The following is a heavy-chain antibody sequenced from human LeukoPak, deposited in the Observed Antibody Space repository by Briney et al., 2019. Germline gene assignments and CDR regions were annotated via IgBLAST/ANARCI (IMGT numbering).Heavy chain of an antibody. CDR2: ISSSSSYI. D-gene: IGHD6-13*01. CDR1: GFTFSSYS. Sequence: GGSLRLSCAASGFTFSSYSMNWVRQAPGKGLEWVSSISSSSSYIYYVDSVKGRFTISRDNAKNSLYLQMNSLRAEDTAVYYCARLLVGAAGDYWGQGTLVTVSS. CDR3: ARLLVGAAGDY. J-gene: IGHJ4*02. V-gene: IGHV3-21*01.